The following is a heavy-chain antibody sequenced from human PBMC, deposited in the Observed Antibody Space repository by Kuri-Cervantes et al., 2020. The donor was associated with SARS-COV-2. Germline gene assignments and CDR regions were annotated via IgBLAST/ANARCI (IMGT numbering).Heavy chain of an antibody. CDR3: ARGEWELSRRGNYIWFDP. CDR1: GGSISSNY. J-gene: IGHJ5*02. D-gene: IGHD1-26*01. Sequence: SETLSLTCTVSGGSISSNYWSWIRQPPGKGLEWIDYIYYSGSTNYSPSLKSRVAISVDTSKNQFSLKLSSVTAADTAVYYCARGEWELSRRGNYIWFDPWGQGTLVTVSS. V-gene: IGHV4-59*01. CDR2: IYYSGST.